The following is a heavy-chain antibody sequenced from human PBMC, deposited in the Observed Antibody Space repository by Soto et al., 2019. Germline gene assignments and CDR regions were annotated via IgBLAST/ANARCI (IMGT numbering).Heavy chain of an antibody. J-gene: IGHJ5*02. CDR2: INAGNGNR. Sequence: ASVKVSCKASGYTFTSYAMHWVRQAPGQRLEWMGWINAGNGNRKYSQKFQGRVTITRDTSASTAYMELSSLRSEDTAVYYCARDLMGYDSSGYYSTYNWFDHWGQGTLVTVSS. V-gene: IGHV1-3*01. D-gene: IGHD3-22*01. CDR3: ARDLMGYDSSGYYSTYNWFDH. CDR1: GYTFTSYA.